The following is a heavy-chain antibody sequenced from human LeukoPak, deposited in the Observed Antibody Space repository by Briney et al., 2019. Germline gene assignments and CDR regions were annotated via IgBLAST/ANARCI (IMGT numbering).Heavy chain of an antibody. CDR2: IDWDDDK. D-gene: IGHD3-10*01. CDR1: GGSISSYYW. J-gene: IGHJ3*02. CDR3: ARNSHGSGPGAFDI. Sequence: TLSLTCTVSGGSISSYYWSWIRQPPGEALEWLALIDWDDDKYYSTSLKTRLTISKDTSKNQVVLTMTNMDPVDTATYYCARNSHGSGPGAFDIWGQGTMVTVSS. V-gene: IGHV2-70*18.